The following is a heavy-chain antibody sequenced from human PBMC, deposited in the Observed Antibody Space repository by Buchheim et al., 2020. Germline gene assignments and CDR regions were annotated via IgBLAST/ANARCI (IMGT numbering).Heavy chain of an antibody. D-gene: IGHD4-17*01. Sequence: EVQLLESGGGLVQPGGSLRLSCAASGFTFSSYAMSWVRQAPGKGLEWVSAISGSGGSTYYADSVKGRFTISRDNSQNTLYLQMNSLRAEDTAVYYCAKGNLVTTSYYYYGMDVWGQGTT. J-gene: IGHJ6*02. CDR1: GFTFSSYA. CDR3: AKGNLVTTSYYYYGMDV. V-gene: IGHV3-23*01. CDR2: ISGSGGST.